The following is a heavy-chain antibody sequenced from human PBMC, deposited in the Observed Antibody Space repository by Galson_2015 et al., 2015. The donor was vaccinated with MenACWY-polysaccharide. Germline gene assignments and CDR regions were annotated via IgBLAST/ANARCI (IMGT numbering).Heavy chain of an antibody. J-gene: IGHJ4*02. CDR3: ARAIAAAGSH. V-gene: IGHV3-7*01. CDR1: GFTLSSYW. Sequence: SLRLSCAASGFTLSSYWMTWVRQAPGKGLEWVDNINQDGSVKYYVDSVKGRFTISRDNAKNSLYLQMNSLRAEDTAVYYCARAIAAAGSHWGQGTLVTVSS. D-gene: IGHD6-13*01. CDR2: INQDGSVK.